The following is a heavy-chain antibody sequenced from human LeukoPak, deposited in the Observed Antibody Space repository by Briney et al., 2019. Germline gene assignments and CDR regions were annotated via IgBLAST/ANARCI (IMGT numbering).Heavy chain of an antibody. CDR3: ARDFPHTPSFDF. D-gene: IGHD5-18*01. V-gene: IGHV3-11*01. CDR2: VRSRVGHII. CDR1: AFTLSDHY. Sequence: GGCLTLSCTVSAFTLSDHYMSWIRQPAGGVREWVSSVRSRVGHIIYYADSVKARFTISRDNAEKSLYLQMNTLRAEDTAVYYCARDFPHTPSFDFWGQGALLTVSS. J-gene: IGHJ4*02.